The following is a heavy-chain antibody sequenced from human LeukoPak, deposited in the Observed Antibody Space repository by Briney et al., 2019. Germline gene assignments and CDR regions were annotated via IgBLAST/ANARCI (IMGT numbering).Heavy chain of an antibody. V-gene: IGHV1-8*01. CDR1: GYTFTSYD. J-gene: IGHJ5*02. CDR3: ARARRGSSSSWFDP. CDR2: MNPNSGNT. D-gene: IGHD6-6*01. Sequence: ASVKVSCKASGYTFTSYDINWVRQATGQGLEWMGWMNPNSGNTGYAQKFQGRVTITRNTSISTAYMELSSLRSEDTAVYYCARARRGSSSSWFDPWGQGTLVTVSS.